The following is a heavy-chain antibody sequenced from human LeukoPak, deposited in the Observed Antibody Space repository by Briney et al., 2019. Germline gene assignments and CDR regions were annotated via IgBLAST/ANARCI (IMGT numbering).Heavy chain of an antibody. CDR2: IYYSGST. Sequence: SETLSLTCTVSGGSISSSSYYWGWIRQPPGKGLEWIGSIYYSGSTYYNPSLKSRVTINVDTSKNQFSLKLSSVTAADTAVYYCARPRRNAFDIWGQGTMVTVSS. J-gene: IGHJ3*02. CDR1: GGSISSSSYY. CDR3: ARPRRNAFDI. V-gene: IGHV4-39*01.